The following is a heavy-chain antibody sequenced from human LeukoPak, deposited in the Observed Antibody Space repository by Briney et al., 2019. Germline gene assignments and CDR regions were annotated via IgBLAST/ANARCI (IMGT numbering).Heavy chain of an antibody. J-gene: IGHJ4*02. D-gene: IGHD4-17*01. CDR2: INHSGST. CDR1: GGSFSGYY. Sequence: LETLSLTCAVYGGSFSGYYWSWIRQPPGKGLEWIGEINHSGSTNYNPSLKSRVTISVDTSKNQFSLKLSSVTAADTAVYYCARDTYYGVTFDYWGQGTLVTVSS. CDR3: ARDTYYGVTFDY. V-gene: IGHV4-34*01.